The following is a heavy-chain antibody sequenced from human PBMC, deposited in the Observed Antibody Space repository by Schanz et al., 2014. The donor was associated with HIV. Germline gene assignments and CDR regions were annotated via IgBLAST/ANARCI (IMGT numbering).Heavy chain of an antibody. V-gene: IGHV3-30*18. J-gene: IGHJ6*02. Sequence: QVQLVESGGGVVQPGRSLRLSCVASGFSFNSYGMHWVRQAPGKGLEWVAVTSYDGTKKHYADSVKGRFTISRDNSKNSLYLAIKSLRAEDAAVYYCAKDRNYYESKYRGKGNYYYYYGMDVWGQGTTVTVSS. CDR1: GFSFNSYG. D-gene: IGHD3-22*01. CDR2: TSYDGTKK. CDR3: AKDRNYYESKYRGKGNYYYYYGMDV.